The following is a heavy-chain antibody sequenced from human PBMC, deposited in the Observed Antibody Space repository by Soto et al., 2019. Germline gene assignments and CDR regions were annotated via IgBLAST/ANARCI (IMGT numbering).Heavy chain of an antibody. V-gene: IGHV4-59*01. CDR2: IYYSGST. CDR1: RFSILSYY. CDR3: ARETTDDYVWGSYRLRAFDI. Sequence: SATLSLTCTVFRFSILSYYWSWILQPPWKGLEWIGYIYYSGSTNYNPSLKSRVTISVDTSKNQFSLKLSSVTAADTAVYYCARETTDDYVWGSYRLRAFDIWGQGTMVT. J-gene: IGHJ3*02. D-gene: IGHD3-16*02.